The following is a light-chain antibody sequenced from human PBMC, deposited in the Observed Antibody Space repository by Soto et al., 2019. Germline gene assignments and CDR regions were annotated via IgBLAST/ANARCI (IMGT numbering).Light chain of an antibody. CDR2: NVR. Sequence: QSVLTQPASVSGSPGQSITIYCTGTSSDVGGYDYVSWYQQHPGKAPKLMIYNVRNRPSGVSNRFSGSNAGNTDSLTNSGLQAEDEASYFCSSYTSSSTVVFGGGTKPTVL. V-gene: IGLV2-14*01. CDR3: SSYTSSSTVV. CDR1: SSDVGGYDY. J-gene: IGLJ2*01.